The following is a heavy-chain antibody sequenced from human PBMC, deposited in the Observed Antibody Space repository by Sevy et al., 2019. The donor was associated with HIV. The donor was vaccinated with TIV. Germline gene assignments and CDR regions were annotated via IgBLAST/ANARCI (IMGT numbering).Heavy chain of an antibody. J-gene: IGHJ4*02. D-gene: IGHD6-19*01. CDR1: GFTFSNAW. Sequence: GGSLRLSCAASGFTFSNAWMSWVRQAPGKGLEWVGRIKSKTDGGTTDYAAPVKGRFTISRDDSKNTLYLQMNSLKTEDTAVYYCTTGKYSSGWYYFDYWGQGTLVTVPS. CDR3: TTGKYSSGWYYFDY. V-gene: IGHV3-15*01. CDR2: IKSKTDGGTT.